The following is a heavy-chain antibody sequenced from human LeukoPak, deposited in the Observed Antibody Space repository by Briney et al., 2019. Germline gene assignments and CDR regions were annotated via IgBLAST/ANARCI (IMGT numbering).Heavy chain of an antibody. CDR1: GGTFSSYA. Sequence: WASVKVSCKAPGGTFSSYAISWVRQAPGQGLEWMGRIIPIFGIANYAQKFQGRVTITADKSTSTAYMELRSLRSDDTAVYYCARARYCSGGSCRPPGWFDPWGQGTLVTVSS. V-gene: IGHV1-69*04. D-gene: IGHD2-15*01. CDR3: ARARYCSGGSCRPPGWFDP. J-gene: IGHJ5*02. CDR2: IIPIFGIA.